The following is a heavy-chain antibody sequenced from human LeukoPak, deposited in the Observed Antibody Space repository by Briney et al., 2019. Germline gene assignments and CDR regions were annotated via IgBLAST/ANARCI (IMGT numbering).Heavy chain of an antibody. J-gene: IGHJ4*02. CDR1: GGTFSRYA. CDR3: ARVGGGYSGYGPSFDY. D-gene: IGHD5-12*01. CDR2: IIPILGIA. V-gene: IGHV1-69*04. Sequence: ASVKVSCKASGGTFSRYAISWVRQAPGQGLEWMGRIIPILGIANYAQKFQGRVTITADKSTSTAYMELSSLRSEDTAVYYCARVGGGYSGYGPSFDYWGQGTLVTVSS.